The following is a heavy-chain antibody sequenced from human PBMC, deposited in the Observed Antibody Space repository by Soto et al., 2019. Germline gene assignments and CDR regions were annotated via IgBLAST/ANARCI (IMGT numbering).Heavy chain of an antibody. D-gene: IGHD3-10*01. Sequence: QVQLVQSGAEVKKPGSSVKVSCKASGGTFSRYNINWVRQAPEQGLEWMGRIIPIAAIANYTQKFQGRVTITVDKSSTTAYMELSSLRSDDTAVYYCARGSTIVRGAPSWFDPWGQGTLVTVSS. J-gene: IGHJ5*02. CDR1: GGTFSRYN. V-gene: IGHV1-69*02. CDR2: IIPIAAIA. CDR3: ARGSTIVRGAPSWFDP.